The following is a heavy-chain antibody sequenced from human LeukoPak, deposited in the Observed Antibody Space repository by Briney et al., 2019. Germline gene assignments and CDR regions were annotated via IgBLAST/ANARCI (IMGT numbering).Heavy chain of an antibody. D-gene: IGHD3-22*01. CDR2: IYYSGST. CDR3: ARDSYYYDSSGYYRFDY. J-gene: IGHJ4*02. CDR1: GDSISNYY. Sequence: SETLSLTCTVSGDSISNYYWSWIRQPPGKGLEWIGYIYYSGSTNYNPSLKSRVTMSVDTSKNQFSLKLSSVTAADTAVYYCARDSYYYDSSGYYRFDYWGQGTLVTVSS. V-gene: IGHV4-59*12.